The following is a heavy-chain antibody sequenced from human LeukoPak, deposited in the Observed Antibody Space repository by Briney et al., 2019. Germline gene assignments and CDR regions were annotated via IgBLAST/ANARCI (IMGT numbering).Heavy chain of an antibody. J-gene: IGHJ4*02. CDR1: GGSISSYY. CDR3: ARGRSSSSGPFDY. V-gene: IGHV4-59*01. Sequence: SETLSLTCTVSGGSISSYYWSWIRQPPGKGLEWIGYIYYSGSTNYNPSLKSRVTISVDTSKNQFSLKLSSVTAADTAVYYCARGRSSSSGPFDYWGQGTLVTVSS. D-gene: IGHD6-6*01. CDR2: IYYSGST.